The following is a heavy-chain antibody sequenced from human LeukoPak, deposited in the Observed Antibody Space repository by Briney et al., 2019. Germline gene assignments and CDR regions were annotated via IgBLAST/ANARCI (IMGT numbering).Heavy chain of an antibody. D-gene: IGHD5-24*01. CDR1: GGIFSSYT. V-gene: IGHV1-69*04. J-gene: IGHJ3*02. Sequence: ASVKVSCKASGGIFSSYTFNWVRQAPGQGLVWMGRAIPILGIATYAQKYQGRITITANKSTTTANMELSSLRSDDTAMYYCAREPDVDMSTFRGEAFDIWGQGTMVTVSS. CDR2: AIPILGIA. CDR3: AREPDVDMSTFRGEAFDI.